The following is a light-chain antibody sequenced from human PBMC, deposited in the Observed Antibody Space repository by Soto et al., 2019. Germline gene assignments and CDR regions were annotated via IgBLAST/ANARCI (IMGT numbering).Light chain of an antibody. CDR2: GGS. V-gene: IGKV3-20*01. CDR3: QQYDWSPMYT. J-gene: IGKJ2*01. CDR1: QSVRSSY. Sequence: VLTQSPGTLSLSPGERATLSCRASQSVRSSYLAWYQQKPGQAPRLLIYGGSNRATGIPERFSGSGSGTDFTLTISRLEPEDAAVYFCQQYDWSPMYTFGQGTKLEIK.